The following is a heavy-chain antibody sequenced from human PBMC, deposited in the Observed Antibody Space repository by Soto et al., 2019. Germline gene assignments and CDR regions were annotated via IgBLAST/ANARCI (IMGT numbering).Heavy chain of an antibody. J-gene: IGHJ6*02. D-gene: IGHD5-12*01. Sequence: QLQLQESGSGLVKPSQTLSLTCAGSGGSISSGGYSWSWIRQPPGKGLEWIGYIYHSRSTYYNPSLKSRVTISVDRSKNQFSLKLSSVTAADTAVYYCARRRGFPSYYGMDVWGQGTTVTVSS. CDR2: IYHSRST. CDR1: GGSISSGGYS. CDR3: ARRRGFPSYYGMDV. V-gene: IGHV4-30-2*01.